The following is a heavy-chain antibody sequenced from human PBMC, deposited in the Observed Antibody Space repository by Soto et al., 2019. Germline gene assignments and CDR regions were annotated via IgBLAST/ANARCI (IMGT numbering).Heavy chain of an antibody. Sequence: GGSLRLSCVGSGFSFSIYGMYWVRQAPGKGLEWVAAISYDGSNKYYVDSVRGRFTISRDNSKNTVYLQMNSLRAEDTAVYYCAKPYSGSPPKNFDYWGQGTLVTVS. CDR1: GFSFSIYG. J-gene: IGHJ4*01. CDR3: AKPYSGSPPKNFDY. CDR2: ISYDGSNK. D-gene: IGHD1-26*01. V-gene: IGHV3-30*18.